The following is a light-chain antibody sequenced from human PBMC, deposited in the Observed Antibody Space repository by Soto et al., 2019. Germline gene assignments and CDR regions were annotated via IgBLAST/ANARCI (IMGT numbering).Light chain of an antibody. J-gene: IGLJ1*01. V-gene: IGLV1-51*01. CDR2: DDN. CDR3: GSWDSSLSAYV. CDR1: ISNIGGNS. Sequence: QSALTQPPSVSAAPGQKVTISCSVSISNIGGNSVSWYQQLPGTAPKLLIYDDNKRPSGIPDRFSGSKSGTSATLGITGFQTGDEADYYCGSWDSSLSAYVFGTGTKVTVL.